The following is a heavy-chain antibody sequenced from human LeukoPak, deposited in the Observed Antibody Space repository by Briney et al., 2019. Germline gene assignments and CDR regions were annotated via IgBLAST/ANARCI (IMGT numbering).Heavy chain of an antibody. D-gene: IGHD3-22*01. V-gene: IGHV3-23*01. CDR3: ARGLPAFTYDSSGYGSVSDY. CDR2: ISGSGGST. CDR1: GFTFSSYA. J-gene: IGHJ4*02. Sequence: GGSLRLSCAASGFTFSSYAMSWVRQAPGKGLEWVSAISGSGGSTYYADSVKGRFTISRDNAKNSLYLQMNSLRAEDTAVYYCARGLPAFTYDSSGYGSVSDYWGQGTLVTVSS.